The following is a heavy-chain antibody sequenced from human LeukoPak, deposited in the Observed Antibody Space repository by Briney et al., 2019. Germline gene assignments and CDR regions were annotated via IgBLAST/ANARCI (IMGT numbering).Heavy chain of an antibody. CDR1: GGTFSSYA. CDR2: IIPIFGTA. D-gene: IGHD3-10*01. CDR3: ARGDYYGSGSYLAVGY. J-gene: IGHJ4*02. V-gene: IGHV1-69*05. Sequence: SVKVSCKXSGGTFSSYAISWVRQAPGQGLEWVGGIIPIFGTANYAQKFQGRVTITTDESTSTAYMELSSLRSEDTAVYYCARGDYYGSGSYLAVGYWGQGTLVTVSS.